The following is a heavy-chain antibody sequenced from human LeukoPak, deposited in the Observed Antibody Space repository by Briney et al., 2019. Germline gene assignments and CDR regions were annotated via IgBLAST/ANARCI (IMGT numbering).Heavy chain of an antibody. CDR1: GLSVSTNY. D-gene: IGHD4-23*01. Sequence: GGSLRLSCAASGLSVSTNYMSWVRQAPGKGLEWVSVIYSGGSTYYADSVKGRFTISRDNSKNTLYLQMNSLRAEDTAVYYCAKESLGYGGNSADYWGQGTLVTVSS. CDR2: IYSGGST. V-gene: IGHV3-53*05. J-gene: IGHJ4*02. CDR3: AKESLGYGGNSADY.